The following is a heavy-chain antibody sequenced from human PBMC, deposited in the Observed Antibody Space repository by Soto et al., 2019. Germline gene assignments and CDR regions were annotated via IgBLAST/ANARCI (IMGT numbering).Heavy chain of an antibody. Sequence: QVQLVQSGAEEKKPGASEKVSCKASGYTFTSYAMHWVRQAPGQRLEWMGWINAGNGNTKYLQKFQGRVTITRDTSASTAYMELSSLRSEDTAVYYCARSIVVVTALDYWGQGTLVTVSS. CDR3: ARSIVVVTALDY. CDR2: INAGNGNT. J-gene: IGHJ4*02. V-gene: IGHV1-3*05. D-gene: IGHD2-21*02. CDR1: GYTFTSYA.